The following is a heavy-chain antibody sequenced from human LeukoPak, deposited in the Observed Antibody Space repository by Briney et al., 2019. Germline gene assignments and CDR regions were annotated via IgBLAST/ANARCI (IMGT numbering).Heavy chain of an antibody. J-gene: IGHJ4*02. D-gene: IGHD1-26*01. CDR3: ARSRPSIVGAGGAIDY. CDR1: GFTFSSYA. CDR2: ISYDGSNK. V-gene: IGHV3-30*07. Sequence: GRSLRLSCAASGFTFSSYAMHWVRQAPGKGLEWVAVISYDGSNKYYADSVKGRFTISRDNAKNSLYLQMNSLRAEDTAVYYCARSRPSIVGAGGAIDYWGQGTLVTVSS.